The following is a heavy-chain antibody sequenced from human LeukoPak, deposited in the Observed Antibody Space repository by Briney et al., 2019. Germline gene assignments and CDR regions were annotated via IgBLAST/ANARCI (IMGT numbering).Heavy chain of an antibody. J-gene: IGHJ4*02. CDR1: GFTFSDYY. V-gene: IGHV3-11*04. D-gene: IGHD1-20*01. CDR2: ISSSGSTI. Sequence: GGSLRLSCAASGFTFSDYYMSWLRQAPGKGLEGVSCISSSGSTIYYAASVKGRFTISRDNAKNSLYLQMNSLRAEDTAVYYCARDLNNWSPPGYWGQGTLVTVSS. CDR3: ARDLNNWSPPGY.